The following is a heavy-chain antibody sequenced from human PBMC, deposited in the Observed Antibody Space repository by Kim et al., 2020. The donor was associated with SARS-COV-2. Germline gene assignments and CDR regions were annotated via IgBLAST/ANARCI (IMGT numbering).Heavy chain of an antibody. Sequence: YAQKFRGRVTMTRHTSLTTAYMELGSLRSEDTAVYYCARRIAAAGTPIGYWGQGTLVTVSS. J-gene: IGHJ4*02. CDR3: ARRIAAAGTPIGY. D-gene: IGHD6-13*01. V-gene: IGHV1-8*01.